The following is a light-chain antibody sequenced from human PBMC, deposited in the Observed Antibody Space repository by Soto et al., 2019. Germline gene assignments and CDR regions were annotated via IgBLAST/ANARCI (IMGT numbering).Light chain of an antibody. Sequence: EIVMTQSPATLSVSPGERATLSCRASQGIGSTLAWYQQKPAQAPRLLIYDASHRATGIPARFSGSGSGTDFTLTISSLQPEDAAVYYCQQRSNWPPITFGQGTRLEIK. CDR1: QGIGST. CDR2: DAS. CDR3: QQRSNWPPIT. V-gene: IGKV3-11*01. J-gene: IGKJ5*01.